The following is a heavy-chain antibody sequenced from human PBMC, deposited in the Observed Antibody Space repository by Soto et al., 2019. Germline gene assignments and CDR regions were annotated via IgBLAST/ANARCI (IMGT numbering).Heavy chain of an antibody. CDR3: ASSVGKYDYYGMDV. CDR2: IIPIFGKA. D-gene: IGHD1-26*01. Sequence: QVQLVQSGAEVKKPGSSVKVSCKASGGTFSSYAISWVRQAPGQGLEWMGGIIPIFGKANHAQKFQGRVTITADESTSTAYMELSSLRSEDTAVDDCASSVGKYDYYGMDVWGQGTTVTVSS. V-gene: IGHV1-69*12. CDR1: GGTFSSYA. J-gene: IGHJ6*02.